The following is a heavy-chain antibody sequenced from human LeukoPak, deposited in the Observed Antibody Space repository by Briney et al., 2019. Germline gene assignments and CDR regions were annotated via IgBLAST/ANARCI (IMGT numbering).Heavy chain of an antibody. D-gene: IGHD3-10*01. CDR2: ISYDGSNK. V-gene: IGHV3-30*03. CDR1: GFTFSSYG. Sequence: PGGSLRLSCAASGFTFSSYGMHWIRQAPGKGLEWVAVISYDGSNKYYADSVKGRFTISRDNSKNTLYLQMNSLRAEDTAVYYCARDRYGSGSYTFGSFDYWGQGTLVTVSS. CDR3: ARDRYGSGSYTFGSFDY. J-gene: IGHJ4*02.